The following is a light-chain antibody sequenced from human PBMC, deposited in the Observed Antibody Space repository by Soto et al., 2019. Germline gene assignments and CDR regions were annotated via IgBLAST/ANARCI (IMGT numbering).Light chain of an antibody. Sequence: QSALTQPRSVSGSPGQSVTISCTGTSSDVGGYNYVSWYQQHPGKAPKLMIYDVSKRPSGVPDRFSGSKSGNTACLTISGLQAEDEADYYCCSYAGSYTSPVVFGGGTQLTVL. CDR1: SSDVGGYNY. J-gene: IGLJ2*01. CDR2: DVS. CDR3: CSYAGSYTSPVV. V-gene: IGLV2-11*01.